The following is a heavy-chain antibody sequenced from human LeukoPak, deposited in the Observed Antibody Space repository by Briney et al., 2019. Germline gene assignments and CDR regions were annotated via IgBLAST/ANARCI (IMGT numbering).Heavy chain of an antibody. CDR2: IYYSGST. V-gene: IGHV4-59*01. J-gene: IGHJ6*03. CDR3: ASGSGYCSGGSCWTNYYYYMDV. D-gene: IGHD2-15*01. CDR1: GGSISSYY. Sequence: PSETLSLTCTVSGGSISSYYWSWIRQPPGKGLEWIGYIYYSGSTNYNPSLNSRVTISVDTSKNQFSLKLSSVTAADTAVYYCASGSGYCSGGSCWTNYYYYMDVWGKGTTVTVSS.